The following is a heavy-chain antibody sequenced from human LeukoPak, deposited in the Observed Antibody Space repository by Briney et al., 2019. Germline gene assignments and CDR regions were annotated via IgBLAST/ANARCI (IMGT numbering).Heavy chain of an antibody. CDR1: GYTFTGYF. CDR2: INPNSGGT. V-gene: IGHV1-2*02. J-gene: IGHJ3*02. D-gene: IGHD3-22*01. Sequence: ASVKVSCKASGYTFTGYFIDWVRQAPGQGLEWMGWINPNSGGTNYAQKFQGRVTMTRDTSISTAYMELSRLRSDDTAVYYCARDHRGYLDAFDIWGQGTMVTVSS. CDR3: ARDHRGYLDAFDI.